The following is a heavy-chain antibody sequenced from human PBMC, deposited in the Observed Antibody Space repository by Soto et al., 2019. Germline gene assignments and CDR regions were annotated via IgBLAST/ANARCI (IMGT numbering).Heavy chain of an antibody. CDR1: GGSFSCYY. D-gene: IGHD2-8*01. CDR2: INHSGST. V-gene: IGHV4-34*01. CDR3: ARGPCNNGVCYAFDY. J-gene: IGHJ4*02. Sequence: SETLSLICAVYGGSFSCYYWSWIRQPPGKGLEWIGEINHSGSTNYNPSLKSRVTISVDTSKNQFSLKLSSVTAADTAVYYCARGPCNNGVCYAFDYWGQGTLVTVSS.